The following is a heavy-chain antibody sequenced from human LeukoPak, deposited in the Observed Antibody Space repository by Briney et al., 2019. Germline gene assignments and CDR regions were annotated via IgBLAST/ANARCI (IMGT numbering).Heavy chain of an antibody. D-gene: IGHD3-10*01. V-gene: IGHV3-7*01. CDR1: GFTFSSYW. Sequence: PGGSLRLSCAASGFTFSSYWMSWVRQAPGKGLEWVANIKQDGNEKYYVDSVKGRFTISRDNAKNSLYLQMNSLRAEDTAVYYCARDKAIYGSGSYTIPAPIDYWGQGTLVTVSS. J-gene: IGHJ4*02. CDR2: IKQDGNEK. CDR3: ARDKAIYGSGSYTIPAPIDY.